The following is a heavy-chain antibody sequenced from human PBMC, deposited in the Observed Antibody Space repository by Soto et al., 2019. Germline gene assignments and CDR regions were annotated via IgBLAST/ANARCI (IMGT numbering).Heavy chain of an antibody. CDR3: ARGIASSSLVTFDV. V-gene: IGHV3-21*02. CDR1: GFTFSRHI. CDR2: ISSTSTNI. Sequence: EVQLVESGGGLVKPGGSLRLSCAASGFTFSRHIMHWVRQAPGKGLEWIASISSTSTNIYYADSVKGRFIISRDNPQNSLYLQMNSLRAEDMAVYFCARGIASSSLVTFDVWGQGTMVTVSP. J-gene: IGHJ3*01. D-gene: IGHD2-21*01.